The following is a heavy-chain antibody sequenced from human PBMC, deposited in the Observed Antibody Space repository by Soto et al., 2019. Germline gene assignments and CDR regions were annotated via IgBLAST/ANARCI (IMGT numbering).Heavy chain of an antibody. CDR3: TTALGLYSHATIDFDY. J-gene: IGHJ4*02. Sequence: EVQLVESGGGLVKPGGSLRLSCAASGFTFSNAWMSWVRQAPGKGLEWVGRIKSKTDGGTTDYAAPVKGRFTISRDYSKNTLNLQMNSLKTEDTAVYYWTTALGLYSHATIDFDYWGEGTLVTVSS. CDR1: GFTFSNAW. CDR2: IKSKTDGGTT. D-gene: IGHD5-18*01. V-gene: IGHV3-15*01.